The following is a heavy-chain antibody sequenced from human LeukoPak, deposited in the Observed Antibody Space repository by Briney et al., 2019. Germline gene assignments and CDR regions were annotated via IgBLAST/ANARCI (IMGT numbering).Heavy chain of an antibody. CDR3: ARELPSTSWYVFDY. J-gene: IGHJ4*02. Sequence: GASVKVSCKASGYTFTSYGISWVRQAPGQGLEWMGWISAYNGNTKYAQKLQGRVTMTTDTSTSTVYMELRSLTSDDTAVYYCARELPSTSWYVFDYWGQGTLVTVSS. CDR2: ISAYNGNT. CDR1: GYTFTSYG. D-gene: IGHD2-2*01. V-gene: IGHV1-18*01.